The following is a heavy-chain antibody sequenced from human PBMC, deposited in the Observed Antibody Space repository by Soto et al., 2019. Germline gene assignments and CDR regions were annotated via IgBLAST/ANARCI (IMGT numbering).Heavy chain of an antibody. Sequence: QVQLVQSGAEVKKPGASVKVSCKASGYTFTSYAMHWVRQAPGQRLEWMGWINAGNGNTKYSQQFQGRVTVTTDTSASTSYMELSSLRSEDTAVYYCARGPGGPDGPGDYWGQGTLVTVSS. V-gene: IGHV1-3*01. J-gene: IGHJ4*02. CDR2: INAGNGNT. CDR1: GYTFTSYA. CDR3: ARGPGGPDGPGDY. D-gene: IGHD2-15*01.